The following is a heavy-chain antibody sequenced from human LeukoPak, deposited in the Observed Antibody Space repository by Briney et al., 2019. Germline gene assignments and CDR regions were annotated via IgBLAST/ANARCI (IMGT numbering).Heavy chain of an antibody. CDR3: AGGSRGYCSSASCPFYFDY. V-gene: IGHV3-21*01. Sequence: GGSLRLSCAASGFNFSNYVMSWVRQAPGMGLEWVSFISSTSSYTYYADSLKGRFTISRDNARSSLYLQMNSLRAEDTAVYYCAGGSRGYCSSASCPFYFDYWGQGTLVTVSS. CDR2: ISSTSSYT. CDR1: GFNFSNYV. D-gene: IGHD2-2*01. J-gene: IGHJ4*02.